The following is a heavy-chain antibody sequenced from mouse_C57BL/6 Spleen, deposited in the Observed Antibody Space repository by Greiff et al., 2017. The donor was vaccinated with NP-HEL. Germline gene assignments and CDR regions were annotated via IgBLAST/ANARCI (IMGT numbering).Heavy chain of an antibody. CDR3: AREDYGNYFDY. D-gene: IGHD2-1*01. CDR2: IHPNSGST. V-gene: IGHV1-64*01. Sequence: QVQLKQSGAELVKPGASVKLSCKASGYTFTSYWMHWVKQRPGQGLEWIGMIHPNSGSTNYNEKFKSKATLTVDKSSSTAYMQLSSLTSEDSAVYYCAREDYGNYFDYWGQGTTLTVSS. CDR1: GYTFTSYW. J-gene: IGHJ2*01.